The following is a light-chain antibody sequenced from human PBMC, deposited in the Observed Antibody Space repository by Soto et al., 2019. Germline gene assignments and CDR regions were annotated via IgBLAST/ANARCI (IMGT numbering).Light chain of an antibody. V-gene: IGKV3-11*01. Sequence: EIVLTQSPATLSLSPGERATLSCRASQSVYSSLAWYQHKPGQAPRLLIYDASNRATGIPARFSGSGSGTDFTLTISSLEPGDFAVYYCQRRSNLLTFGGGTKVEIK. CDR2: DAS. CDR1: QSVYSS. J-gene: IGKJ4*01. CDR3: QRRSNLLT.